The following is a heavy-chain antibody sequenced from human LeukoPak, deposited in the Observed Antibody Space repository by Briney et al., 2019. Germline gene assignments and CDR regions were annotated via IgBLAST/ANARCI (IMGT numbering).Heavy chain of an antibody. CDR1: GYTFTSYG. CDR2: ISAYNGNT. V-gene: IGHV1-18*01. CDR3: ALQATDIVVVPAAPLDAFDI. J-gene: IGHJ3*02. D-gene: IGHD2-2*01. Sequence: ASVKVSCKASGYTFTSYGISWVRQAPGQGLEWMGWISAYNGNTNYAQKLQGRVTMTTDTSTSTAYMELRSLRSDDTAVYYCALQATDIVVVPAAPLDAFDIWGQGTMVTVSS.